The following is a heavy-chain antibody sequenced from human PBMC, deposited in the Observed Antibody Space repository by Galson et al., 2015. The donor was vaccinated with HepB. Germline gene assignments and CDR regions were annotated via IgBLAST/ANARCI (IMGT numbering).Heavy chain of an antibody. Sequence: SLRLSCAASGFTFSSYGMHWVRQAPGKGLEWVAVIWYDGSNKYYADSVKGRFTISRDNSKNTLYLQMNSLRAEDTAVYYCARGAVRLRYCSSTSCPRVYYYYMDVWGKGTTVTVSS. CDR3: ARGAVRLRYCSSTSCPRVYYYYMDV. V-gene: IGHV3-33*01. CDR1: GFTFSSYG. J-gene: IGHJ6*03. CDR2: IWYDGSNK. D-gene: IGHD2-2*01.